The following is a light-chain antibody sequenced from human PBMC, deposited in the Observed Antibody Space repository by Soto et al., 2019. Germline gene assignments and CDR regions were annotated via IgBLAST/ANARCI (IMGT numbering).Light chain of an antibody. J-gene: IGKJ5*01. V-gene: IGKV3-20*01. CDR3: QQRHMWPIT. CDR1: QSVISTY. Sequence: ENVLTQSPGTLSVSPGERATLSCRASQSVISTYLAWYQQKPGQAPRLLIYGASSRATGIPDRFSGSGSGTDFTLTISRLEPEDFAVYYCQQRHMWPITFGQGTRLEIK. CDR2: GAS.